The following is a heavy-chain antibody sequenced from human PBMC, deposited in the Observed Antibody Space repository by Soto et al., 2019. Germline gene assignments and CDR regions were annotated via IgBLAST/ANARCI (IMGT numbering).Heavy chain of an antibody. CDR3: ARELPVGATTFDY. Sequence: EVQLVESGGGLVKPGGSRRLSFAASGFTFSSYSMIWVRQAPGKGLEWVSSCSSRSRYIYYADSVRGRFTISRDNAKNSLFLQMNSLRAEDTAIYYCARELPVGATTFDYWGQGTLVTVSS. J-gene: IGHJ4*02. D-gene: IGHD1-26*01. V-gene: IGHV3-21*01. CDR2: CSSRSRYI. CDR1: GFTFSSYS.